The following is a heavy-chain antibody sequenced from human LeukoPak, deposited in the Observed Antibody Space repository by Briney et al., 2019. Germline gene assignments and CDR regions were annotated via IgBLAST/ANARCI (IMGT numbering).Heavy chain of an antibody. CDR3: ARDLTGTTRDY. CDR2: IYSGGST. CDR1: GFTFSSYA. D-gene: IGHD1-7*01. J-gene: IGHJ4*02. Sequence: GGSLRLSCAASGFTFSSYAMSWVRQAPGKGLEWVSVIYSGGSTYYADSVKGRFTISRDSSKNTLYLQMNSLRAEDTAVYYCARDLTGTTRDYWGQGTLVTVSS. V-gene: IGHV3-53*01.